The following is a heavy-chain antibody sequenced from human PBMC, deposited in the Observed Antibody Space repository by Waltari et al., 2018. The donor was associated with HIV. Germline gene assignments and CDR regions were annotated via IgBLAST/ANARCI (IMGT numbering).Heavy chain of an antibody. Sequence: QVQLQQWGAGLLKSSETLSLTCAVYGGSFNDNYWTWIRQSPEKGLGWIGEIKQSGSTNYNPSLRRRLTMSVDTSKRQFSLKLTSVIAADTALYYCARHQGDDVEGWFDPWGQGTLVTVSS. D-gene: IGHD1-26*01. CDR1: GGSFNDNY. J-gene: IGHJ5*02. CDR2: IKQSGST. CDR3: ARHQGDDVEGWFDP. V-gene: IGHV4-34*01.